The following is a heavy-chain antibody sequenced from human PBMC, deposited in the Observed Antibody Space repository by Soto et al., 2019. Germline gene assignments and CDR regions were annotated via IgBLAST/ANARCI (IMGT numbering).Heavy chain of an antibody. Sequence: EVQLVESGGGLVKPGGSLRLSCAASGFTFSSYSMNWVRQAPGKGLEWVSSISSSSSYIYYADSVKGRFSISRDNAKNSLYLQMNSLRAEDTAVYYCARDLIEVGFDYWGQGTLVTVSS. CDR2: ISSSSSYI. CDR1: GFTFSSYS. D-gene: IGHD2-21*01. CDR3: ARDLIEVGFDY. V-gene: IGHV3-21*01. J-gene: IGHJ4*02.